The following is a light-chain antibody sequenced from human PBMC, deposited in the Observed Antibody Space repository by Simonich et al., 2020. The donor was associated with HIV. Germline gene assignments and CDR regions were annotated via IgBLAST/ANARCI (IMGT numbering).Light chain of an antibody. CDR2: GAS. CDR3: QQYNNWPLF. CDR1: QSISSN. V-gene: IGKV3-15*01. Sequence: EIVMTQSPATLSVSPWERATLSCRASQSISSNLAWYQQTPGQAPRLLIYGASTRATGIPARFSGSGSGTEFTLTISNMQSEDFVVYYCQQYNNWPLFFGQGTKLEIK. J-gene: IGKJ2*01.